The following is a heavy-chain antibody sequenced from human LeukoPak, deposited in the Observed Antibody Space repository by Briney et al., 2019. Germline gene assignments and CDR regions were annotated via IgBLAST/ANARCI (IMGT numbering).Heavy chain of an antibody. CDR2: IIPIFGTA. CDR1: GGTFSSYA. D-gene: IGHD3-3*01. V-gene: IGHV1-69*05. CDR3: ARVGFLEWSFDY. J-gene: IGHJ4*02. Sequence: SVKVSCKASGGTFSSYAISWVRQAPGQGLEWMGGIIPIFGTANYAQKFQGRVTITTDESTSTAYMELSSLRSEDTAVYYCARVGFLEWSFDYWGQGTLVTVSS.